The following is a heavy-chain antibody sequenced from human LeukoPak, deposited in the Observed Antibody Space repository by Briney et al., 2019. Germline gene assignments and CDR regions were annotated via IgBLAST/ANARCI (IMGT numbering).Heavy chain of an antibody. CDR1: GGSMSSYY. CDR2: MYTDGST. J-gene: IGHJ4*02. V-gene: IGHV4-4*07. CDR3: ARQYSSSFLDF. Sequence: PSETLSLTCIVSGGSMSSYYWSWIRQPAGKGLEWIGRMYTDGSTYYNPSLKSRVTISVDTSKNQFSLKLSSVTAADTAVFYCARQYSSSFLDFWGQGTLVTVSS. D-gene: IGHD6-6*01.